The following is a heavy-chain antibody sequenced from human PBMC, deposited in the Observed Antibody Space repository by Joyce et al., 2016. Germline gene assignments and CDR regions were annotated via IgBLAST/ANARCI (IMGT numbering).Heavy chain of an antibody. J-gene: IGHJ4*02. CDR2: INSGTTYK. CDR3: ARDLGYFDY. Sequence: EVHLVESGGGLVKPGGSLRLSCAASGFTFSNYNMNWVRQAPGKGLEWVSCINSGTTYKYYADSVKGRFTISRDNAKNALYLQMNSLRAEDTAVYYCARDLGYFDYWGQGTLVTVSS. V-gene: IGHV3-21*01. CDR1: GFTFSNYN.